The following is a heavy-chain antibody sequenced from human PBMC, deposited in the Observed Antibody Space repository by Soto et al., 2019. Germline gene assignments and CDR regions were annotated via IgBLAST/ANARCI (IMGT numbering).Heavy chain of an antibody. Sequence: QVQLQESGPGLVEPSQTLSLTCTVSGGSIGSGDFYWNWIRQHPGKGLEWIGYIYYSGSTYYNPSLKSRXXIXVXXSKNQFSLKLRSLTAADTAVYYCARGNADWYYFDYWGQGTLVTVSS. CDR3: ARGNADWYYFDY. D-gene: IGHD3-9*01. CDR1: GGSIGSGDFY. CDR2: IYYSGST. V-gene: IGHV4-31*03. J-gene: IGHJ4*02.